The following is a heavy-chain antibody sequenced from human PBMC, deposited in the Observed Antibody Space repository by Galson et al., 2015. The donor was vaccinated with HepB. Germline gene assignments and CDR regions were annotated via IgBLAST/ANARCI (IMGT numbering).Heavy chain of an antibody. Sequence: SLRLSCAASGFTFSSYWMHWVRQAPGKGLVWVSRINSDGSSTSYADSVKGRFTISRDNAKNTLYLQMNSLRAEDTAVYYCARESGKSPRGSSYYYYYYMDVWGKGTTVTVSS. CDR2: INSDGSST. D-gene: IGHD3-10*01. CDR1: GFTFSSYW. J-gene: IGHJ6*03. V-gene: IGHV3-74*01. CDR3: ARESGKSPRGSSYYYYYYMDV.